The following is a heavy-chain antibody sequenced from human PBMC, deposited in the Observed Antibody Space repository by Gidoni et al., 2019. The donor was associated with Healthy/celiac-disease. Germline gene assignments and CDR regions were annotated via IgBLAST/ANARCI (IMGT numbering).Heavy chain of an antibody. J-gene: IGHJ5*02. D-gene: IGHD7-27*01. V-gene: IGHV1-2*06. CDR3: ARGSRNWGIWFDP. CDR1: GYTFTGYY. Sequence: VQLLQSGAAVKKPGAPVRAPCKASGYTFTGYYMHWVRQAPGQGLEWMGRINPNSGGTNYAQKFQGRVTMTRDTSISTAYMELSRLRSDDTAVYYCARGSRNWGIWFDPWGQGTLVTVSS. CDR2: INPNSGGT.